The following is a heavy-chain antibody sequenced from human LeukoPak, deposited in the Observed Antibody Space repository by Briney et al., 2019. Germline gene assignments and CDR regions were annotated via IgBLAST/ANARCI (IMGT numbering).Heavy chain of an antibody. J-gene: IGHJ4*02. V-gene: IGHV3-66*01. CDR3: ARLVGATHFDY. CDR1: GFTVSSDY. Sequence: PGGSLRLSCAASGFTVSSDYMSWVRQAPGKGLEWVSAIYKGDRTFYADSVKGRFTFSSDNSKNTLYLQMVRLRPEDTAVYYFARLVGATHFDYWGQGTLVTVSS. CDR2: IYKGDRT. D-gene: IGHD1-26*01.